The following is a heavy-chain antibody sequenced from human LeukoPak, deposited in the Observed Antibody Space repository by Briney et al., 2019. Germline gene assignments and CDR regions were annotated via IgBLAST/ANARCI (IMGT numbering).Heavy chain of an antibody. J-gene: IGHJ4*02. CDR2: ITNSGTT. V-gene: IGHV4-59*11. Sequence: SETLSLTCNVSGESISSHYWSWTRQSPGKGLEWIGYITNSGTTKFNPSLKSRVTISRDTSKNQISLRLTSVTAADTAVYYCARISLAARPLGYWGQGTLVTVSS. CDR3: ARISLAARPLGY. D-gene: IGHD6-6*01. CDR1: GESISSHY.